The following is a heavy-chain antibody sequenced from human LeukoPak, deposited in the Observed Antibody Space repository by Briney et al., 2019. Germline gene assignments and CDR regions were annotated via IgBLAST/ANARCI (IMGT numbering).Heavy chain of an antibody. Sequence: GGSLRLSCAASGFTLSNSWASWLRQAPGKGLEWVAHTNEGGSDKFYVDSVKGRFTISRDNVKGSLDLQMNTLRVEDTAVYYCVIWSPELNQWGQGTLVTVSS. J-gene: IGHJ4*02. CDR3: VIWSPELNQ. V-gene: IGHV3-7*03. CDR1: GFTLSNSW. CDR2: TNEGGSDK. D-gene: IGHD3-10*01.